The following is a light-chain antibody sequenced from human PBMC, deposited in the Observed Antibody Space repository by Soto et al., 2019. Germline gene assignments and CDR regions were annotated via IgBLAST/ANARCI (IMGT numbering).Light chain of an antibody. V-gene: IGKV1-9*01. CDR2: EAS. J-gene: IGKJ5*01. CDR3: QQLNSSPFT. Sequence: IQLTQSPSSLSASIGDRVTITCGASQGISSSLAWYQQEPGKAPKLLIYEASTLQSGVPSRFRGRGSGTDFTLTISGLQPEDFETYYCQQLNSSPFTFGQGTRLEIK. CDR1: QGISSS.